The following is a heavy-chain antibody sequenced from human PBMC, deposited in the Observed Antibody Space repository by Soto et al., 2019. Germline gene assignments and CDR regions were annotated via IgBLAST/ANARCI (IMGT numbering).Heavy chain of an antibody. CDR1: GFTFSSYW. D-gene: IGHD4-17*01. Sequence: EVQLVESGGGLVQPGGSLSLSCAASGFTFSSYWMSWVRQAPGKGLEWVANIKQDGSEKYYVDSVKGRFTISRDNAKNSLYLQMNSLRAEDTAVYYCAREVDYGDLDYWGQGTLVTVSS. CDR3: AREVDYGDLDY. CDR2: IKQDGSEK. V-gene: IGHV3-7*01. J-gene: IGHJ4*02.